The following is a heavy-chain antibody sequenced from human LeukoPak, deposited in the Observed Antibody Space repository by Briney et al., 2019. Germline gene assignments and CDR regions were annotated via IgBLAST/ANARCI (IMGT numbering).Heavy chain of an antibody. D-gene: IGHD6-19*01. CDR3: TRGSSGRRDN. Sequence: ASLKVSCKAPGYTFTSCDINWVRQATGQGLEWMGWMNPNSGNTGYGQSFQGRITMTRDISIGTAYMELSNLTSEDTAIYYCTRGSSGRRDNWGQGTLVTVSA. V-gene: IGHV1-8*01. CDR1: GYTFTSCD. J-gene: IGHJ4*02. CDR2: MNPNSGNT.